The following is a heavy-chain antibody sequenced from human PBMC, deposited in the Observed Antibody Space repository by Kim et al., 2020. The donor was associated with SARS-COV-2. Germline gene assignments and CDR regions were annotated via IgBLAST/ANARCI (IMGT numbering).Heavy chain of an antibody. J-gene: IGHJ4*02. CDR2: IIPIFGTA. CDR3: ARDPKPLVGATHFDY. Sequence: SVKVSCKASGGTFSSYAISWVRQAPGQGLEWMGGIIPIFGTANYAQKFQGRVTITADESTSTAYMELSSLRSEDTAVYYCARDPKPLVGATHFDYWGQGTLVTVSS. CDR1: GGTFSSYA. V-gene: IGHV1-69*13. D-gene: IGHD1-26*01.